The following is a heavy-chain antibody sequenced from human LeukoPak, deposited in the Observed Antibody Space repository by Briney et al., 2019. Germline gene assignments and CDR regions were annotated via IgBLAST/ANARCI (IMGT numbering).Heavy chain of an antibody. J-gene: IGHJ4*02. D-gene: IGHD3-16*01. V-gene: IGHV1-69*01. CDR3: ASYADYYFDY. CDR2: IIPIFGTA. Sequence: VASVNVSCKASGGTFSSYAISWVRQAPGQGLEWMGGIIPIFGTANYAQKFQGRVTITADESTSTAYMELSSLRSEDTAVYYCASYADYYFDYWGQGTLVTVSS. CDR1: GGTFSSYA.